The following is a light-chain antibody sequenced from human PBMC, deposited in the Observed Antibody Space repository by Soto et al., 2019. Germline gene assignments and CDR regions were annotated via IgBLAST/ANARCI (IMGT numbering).Light chain of an antibody. CDR1: SSDVGGYKY. CDR2: EVS. Sequence: QSALTQPASVSGSPGQSITISCTGTSSDVGGYKYVSWYQQHPGKAPKLMIYEVSNRPSGISNRFSGSKSGTTASLTISGLQAEDEADYYCSSFTNSSTLVVFGGGTKLTVL. CDR3: SSFTNSSTLVV. V-gene: IGLV2-14*01. J-gene: IGLJ2*01.